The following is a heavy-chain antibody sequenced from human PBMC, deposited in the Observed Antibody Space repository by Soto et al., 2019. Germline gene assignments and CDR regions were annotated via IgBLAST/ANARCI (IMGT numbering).Heavy chain of an antibody. CDR2: IYASGNT. J-gene: IGHJ4*02. CDR1: PNSISDYY. Sequence: PSETLSLTCSVSPNSISDYYWSWIRQPPGKGLEWIGFIYASGNTNFNPSLKSRVTISIDTSKSQFSLRLISVTAADTAVYYCARGVGSSPTRYWGRGTLVTVSS. D-gene: IGHD1-26*01. CDR3: ARGVGSSPTRY. V-gene: IGHV4-59*01.